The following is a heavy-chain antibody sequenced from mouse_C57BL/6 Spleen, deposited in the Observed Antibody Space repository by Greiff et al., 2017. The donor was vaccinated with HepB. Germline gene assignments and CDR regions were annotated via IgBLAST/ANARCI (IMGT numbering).Heavy chain of an antibody. Sequence: VMLVESGAELVRPGASVKLSCKASGYTFTDYYINWVKQRPGQGLEWIARIYPGSGNTYYNEKFKGKATLTAEKSSSTAYMQLSSLTSEDSAVYFCARSDGSSYGYAMDYWGQGTSVTVSS. CDR1: GYTFTDYY. CDR3: ARSDGSSYGYAMDY. CDR2: IYPGSGNT. V-gene: IGHV1-76*01. D-gene: IGHD1-1*01. J-gene: IGHJ4*01.